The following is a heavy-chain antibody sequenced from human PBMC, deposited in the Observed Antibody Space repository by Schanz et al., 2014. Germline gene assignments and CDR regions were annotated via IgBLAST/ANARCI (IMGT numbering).Heavy chain of an antibody. Sequence: EGQLVESGGGLVQPGGSLRLSCAASGFTFTTYAMSWVRQAPGKGLEWVANIKQDGSEKYYVDSVKGRFTISRDLSSNTLYLQMNSLRADDSAIYYCAKDHPSSGWPAFDVWGQGTQVTVSS. CDR3: AKDHPSSGWPAFDV. CDR2: IKQDGSEK. J-gene: IGHJ4*02. V-gene: IGHV3-7*03. D-gene: IGHD6-19*01. CDR1: GFTFTTYA.